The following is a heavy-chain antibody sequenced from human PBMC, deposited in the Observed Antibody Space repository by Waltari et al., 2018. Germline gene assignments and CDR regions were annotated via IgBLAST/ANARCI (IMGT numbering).Heavy chain of an antibody. J-gene: IGHJ3*02. CDR2: INHSGST. Sequence: QVQLQQWGAGLLKPSETLSLTCAVYGGSFSGYYWSWIRQPPGKGLEWIGEINHSGSTNYNPSLKSRVTISVDTSKNQFSLKLSSVTAADTAVYYCASTKSSQRRLYSSSWYFGAFDIWGQGTMVTVSS. D-gene: IGHD6-13*01. CDR3: ASTKSSQRRLYSSSWYFGAFDI. CDR1: GGSFSGYY. V-gene: IGHV4-34*01.